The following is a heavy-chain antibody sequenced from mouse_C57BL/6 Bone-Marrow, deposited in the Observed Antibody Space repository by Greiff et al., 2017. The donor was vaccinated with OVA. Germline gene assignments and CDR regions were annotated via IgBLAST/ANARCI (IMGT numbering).Heavy chain of an antibody. CDR1: GVDFSRYW. CDR3: ARQGYYGSSLFAY. J-gene: IGHJ3*01. D-gene: IGHD1-1*01. CDR2: INPDSSTI. V-gene: IGHV4-1*02. Sequence: EVKLVESGGGLVQPGGSLKLSCAASGVDFSRYWMSWVRQAPGKGLEWIGEINPDSSTINYTPFLKDKVIFSRDNAKNTLYLQMSTVRSEDTALYDCARQGYYGSSLFAYWGQGTLVTVSA.